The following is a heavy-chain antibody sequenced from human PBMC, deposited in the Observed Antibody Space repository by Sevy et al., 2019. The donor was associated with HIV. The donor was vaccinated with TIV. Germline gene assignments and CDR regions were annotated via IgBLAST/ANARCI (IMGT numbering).Heavy chain of an antibody. J-gene: IGHJ4*02. D-gene: IGHD6-19*01. CDR1: GFTFSSYA. V-gene: IGHV3-30-3*01. CDR3: ARDAGAGRGGYFDY. Sequence: GGSLRLSCAASGFTFSSYAMHWVRQAPGKGLEWVAVISYDGSNKYYADSVKGRFTISRDNSKNTLYLQMNSLRAEDTAVYYCARDAGAGRGGYFDYWGQGTLVTVSS. CDR2: ISYDGSNK.